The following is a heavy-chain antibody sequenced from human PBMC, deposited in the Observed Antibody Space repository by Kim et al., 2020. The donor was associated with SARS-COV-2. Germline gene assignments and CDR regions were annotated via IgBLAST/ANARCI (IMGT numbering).Heavy chain of an antibody. CDR1: GFTFSSYA. J-gene: IGHJ4*02. D-gene: IGHD3-22*01. CDR3: VKASSGYYFVY. V-gene: IGHV3-64D*06. CDR2: ISSNGGST. Sequence: GGSLRLSCSASGFTFSSYAMHWVRQAPGKGLEYVSAISSNGGSTYYADSAKDRFTIPRDNSKNTLYFQMRSQRAEDTALDYCVKASSGYYFVYWGQGTLVTVSS.